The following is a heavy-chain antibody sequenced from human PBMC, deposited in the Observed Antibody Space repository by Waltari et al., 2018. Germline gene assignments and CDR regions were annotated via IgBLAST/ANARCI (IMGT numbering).Heavy chain of an antibody. V-gene: IGHV1-24*01. J-gene: IGHJ4*02. CDR1: GYSLSELS. CDR2: FDPEKCET. Sequence: QVQLVQSGAEVKKPGASVKVSCKVSGYSLSELSMHWVRQAPGKGLEWIGGFDPEKCETIYAQKFQGRVTMTEDTSTDTAYMGLSSLRSEDTAVFYCATLLSRWFGEPENYWGQGTLVTVSS. CDR3: ATLLSRWFGEPENY. D-gene: IGHD3-10*01.